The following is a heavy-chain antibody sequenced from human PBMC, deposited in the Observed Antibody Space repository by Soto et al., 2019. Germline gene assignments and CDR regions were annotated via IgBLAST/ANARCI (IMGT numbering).Heavy chain of an antibody. CDR3: AGRLPVAVAGLDY. D-gene: IGHD6-19*01. J-gene: IGHJ4*02. V-gene: IGHV4-59*01. CDR2: IYYSGST. CDR1: GGSICSYY. Sequence: SETLSLTCTVSGGSICSYYWSWIRQPPGKGLEWIGYIYYSGSTNYNPSLKSRVTISVDTSKNQFSLKLSSVTAADTAVYYCAGRLPVAVAGLDYWGQGTLVPFSS.